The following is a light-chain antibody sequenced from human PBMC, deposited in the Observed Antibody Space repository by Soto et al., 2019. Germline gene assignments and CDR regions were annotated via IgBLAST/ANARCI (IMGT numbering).Light chain of an antibody. V-gene: IGLV2-14*01. J-gene: IGLJ2*01. CDR2: EVT. Sequence: QSVLTQPASVSGSPGQSITISCAGTRDDIGAYDYVYWYQQHPGNAPKLLVYEVTNRPSGVSDRFSGSKSGNTASLTISGLQAEDETDYYCNSYTNSSAVVFGGGTKVTVL. CDR1: RDDIGAYDY. CDR3: NSYTNSSAVV.